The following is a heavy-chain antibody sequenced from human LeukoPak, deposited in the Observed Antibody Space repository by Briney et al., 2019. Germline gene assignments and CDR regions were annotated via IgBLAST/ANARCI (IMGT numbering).Heavy chain of an antibody. CDR1: GGSISSYY. CDR3: ASSSTSAPDAFDI. D-gene: IGHD2-2*01. V-gene: IGHV4-59*01. CDR2: IHYSGST. Sequence: SETLSLTCTVSGGSISSYYWSWIRQPPGKGLEWIGYIHYSGSTNYNPSLKSRVTISVDTSKNQFSLKLSSVTAADTAVYYCASSSTSAPDAFDIWGQGTMVTVSS. J-gene: IGHJ3*02.